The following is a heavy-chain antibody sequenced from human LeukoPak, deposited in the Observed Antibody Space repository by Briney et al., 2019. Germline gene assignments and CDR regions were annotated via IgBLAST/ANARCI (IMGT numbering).Heavy chain of an antibody. J-gene: IGHJ6*03. Sequence: PSETLSLTCTDPGGSINSYYWSWIRQPAGKGLEWIGRIYTSGSSNYNPSLKSRVTMSVDTSKNQFSLRLTSVTAADTAVYYCARAAYGDYRYYYFYLDVWGKGTTVTVSS. CDR1: GGSINSYY. V-gene: IGHV4-4*07. CDR2: IYTSGSS. CDR3: ARAAYGDYRYYYFYLDV. D-gene: IGHD4-17*01.